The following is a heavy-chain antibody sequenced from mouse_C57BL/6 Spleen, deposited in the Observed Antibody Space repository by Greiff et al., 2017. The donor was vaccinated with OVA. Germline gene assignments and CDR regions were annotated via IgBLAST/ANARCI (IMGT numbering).Heavy chain of an antibody. D-gene: IGHD1-1*01. J-gene: IGHJ4*01. CDR1: GYTFTSYG. Sequence: QVQLQQSGAELARPGASVKLSCKASGYTFTSYGISWVKQRTGQGLEWIGEIYPRSGNTYYNEKFKGKATLTADKSSSTAYMELRSLTSEDSAVYFCARRTTVVATGGAMDYWGQGTSVTVSS. CDR3: ARRTTVVATGGAMDY. CDR2: IYPRSGNT. V-gene: IGHV1-81*01.